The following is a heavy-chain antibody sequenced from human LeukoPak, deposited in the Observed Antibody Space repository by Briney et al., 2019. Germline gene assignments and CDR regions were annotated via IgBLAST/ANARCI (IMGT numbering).Heavy chain of an antibody. J-gene: IGHJ5*02. CDR2: IYYSGST. D-gene: IGHD6-13*01. Sequence: PSETLSLTCAVSGYSISSGDYWGWIRQPPGKGLEWIGSIYYSGSTYYNPSLKSRVTISVDTSKNQFSLKLSSVTAADTAVYYCARFPYSSSWDYRFDPWGQGTLVTVSS. V-gene: IGHV4-38-2*01. CDR3: ARFPYSSSWDYRFDP. CDR1: GYSISSGDY.